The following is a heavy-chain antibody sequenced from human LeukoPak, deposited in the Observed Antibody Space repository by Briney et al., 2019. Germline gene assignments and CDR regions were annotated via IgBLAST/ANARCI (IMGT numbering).Heavy chain of an antibody. Sequence: PGGSLRLSCAASGFTFSSYSMNWVRQAPGKGLEWVSSISTSSSYIYYADSLEGRFTISRDNAKKSLYLQMNSLRAEDTAVYYCAKGTFDWSFPLYFDSWGQGILVTVSS. V-gene: IGHV3-21*01. D-gene: IGHD3-9*01. CDR2: ISTSSSYI. CDR3: AKGTFDWSFPLYFDS. CDR1: GFTFSSYS. J-gene: IGHJ4*02.